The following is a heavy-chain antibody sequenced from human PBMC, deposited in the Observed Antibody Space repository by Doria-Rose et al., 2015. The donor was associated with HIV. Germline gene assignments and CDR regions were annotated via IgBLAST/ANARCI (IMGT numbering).Heavy chain of an antibody. D-gene: IGHD6-13*01. J-gene: IGHJ4*02. V-gene: IGHV2-26*01. CDR3: ARIKSSRWYHKYYFDF. CDR2: IFSDDER. Sequence: QGTLKESGPVLVKPTETLTLTCTVSGVSLSSPGMGVSWIRQPPGKALEWLANIFSDDERSYKTSLKSRLTISRGTSKSQVFLTMTDMDPVDTATYYCARIKSSRWYHKYYFDFWGQGTLVIVSA. CDR1: GVSLSSPGMG.